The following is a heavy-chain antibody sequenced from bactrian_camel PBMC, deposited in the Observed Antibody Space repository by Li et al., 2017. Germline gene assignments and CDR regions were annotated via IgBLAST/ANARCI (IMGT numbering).Heavy chain of an antibody. CDR2: IRSDGTST. CDR3: AADPCDGGNWSGSFGY. V-gene: IGHV3S7*01. Sequence: HVQLVESGGDLVQPGGSLRLSCLASGFTFSSAYMSWVRQAPGKGLEWVSGIRSDGTSTFYIDSVKGRFTISRDNVENTVYLQMNSLKPEDTAMYYCAADPCDGGNWSGSFGYWGQGTQVTVS. D-gene: IGHD6*01. CDR1: GFTFSSAY. J-gene: IGHJ6*01.